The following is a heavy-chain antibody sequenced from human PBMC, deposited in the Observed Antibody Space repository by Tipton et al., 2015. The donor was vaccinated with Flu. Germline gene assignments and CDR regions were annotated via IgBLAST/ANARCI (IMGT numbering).Heavy chain of an antibody. CDR3: ARIGICSFWADFDY. CDR1: GGSISSSNW. Sequence: TLSLTCAVSGGSISSSNWWSWVRQPPGKGLEWIGEIYHSGSTNYNPSLKSRFTISVDKSKNQFSLKLSSVTAADTAVYYCARIGICSFWADFDYWGQGTLVTVSS. D-gene: IGHD2/OR15-2a*01. V-gene: IGHV4-4*02. J-gene: IGHJ4*02. CDR2: IYHSGST.